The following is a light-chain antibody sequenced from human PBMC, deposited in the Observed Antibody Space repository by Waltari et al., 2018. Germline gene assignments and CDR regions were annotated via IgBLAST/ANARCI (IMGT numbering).Light chain of an antibody. CDR1: SSDVGGYNY. V-gene: IGLV2-8*01. CDR3: SSYAGSNLWV. J-gene: IGLJ3*02. CDR2: EVS. Sequence: QSALTQPPSASGSPGQSVTISCTGTSSDVGGYNYVSWYQQHPGKAPKLMIYEVSKRPSGVPDRFSGSKSGNTASLTVSGLQAEDEADYYCSSYAGSNLWVFGGGTKLTVL.